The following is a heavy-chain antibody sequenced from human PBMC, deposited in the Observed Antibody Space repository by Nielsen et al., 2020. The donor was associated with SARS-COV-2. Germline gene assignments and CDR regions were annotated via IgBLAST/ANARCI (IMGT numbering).Heavy chain of an antibody. V-gene: IGHV4-39*07. J-gene: IGHJ6*02. CDR2: INHSGST. D-gene: IGHD6-13*01. Sequence: SETLSLTCSVSGGSISSGSYYWGWIRQPPGKGLEWIGEINHSGSTNYNPSLKSRVTISVDTSKNQFSLKLSSVTAADTAVYYCARRSSSWYRVGMDVWGQGTTVTVSS. CDR3: ARRSSSWYRVGMDV. CDR1: GGSISSGSYY.